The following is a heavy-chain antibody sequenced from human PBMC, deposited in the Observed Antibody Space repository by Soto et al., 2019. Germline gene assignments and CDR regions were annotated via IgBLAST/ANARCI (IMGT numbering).Heavy chain of an antibody. CDR1: GGSISSGGYY. J-gene: IGHJ4*02. V-gene: IGHV4-31*03. Sequence: PSETLSLTCTVSGGSISSGGYYWSWIRQHPGKGLEWIGYIYYSGSTYYNPSLKSRVTISVDTSKNQFSLKLSSVTAADTAVYYCAYQGYCSGGSCYAIDYWGQGTLVTVS. CDR3: AYQGYCSGGSCYAIDY. CDR2: IYYSGST. D-gene: IGHD2-15*01.